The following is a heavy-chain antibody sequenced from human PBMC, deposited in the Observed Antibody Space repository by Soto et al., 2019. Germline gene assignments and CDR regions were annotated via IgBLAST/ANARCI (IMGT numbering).Heavy chain of an antibody. CDR3: ARALDTAMVATPGHFDY. D-gene: IGHD5-18*01. CDR2: IYYSGST. CDR1: GGSISSGGYY. J-gene: IGHJ4*02. V-gene: IGHV4-31*03. Sequence: PSETLSLTCTVSGGSISSGGYYWSWIRQHPGKGLEWIGYIYYSGSTYYNPSLKSRVTISVDTSKNQFSLKLSSVTAADTAVYYCARALDTAMVATPGHFDYWGQGTLVTVSS.